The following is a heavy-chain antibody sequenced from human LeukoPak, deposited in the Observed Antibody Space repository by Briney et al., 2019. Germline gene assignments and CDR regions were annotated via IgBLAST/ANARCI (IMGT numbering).Heavy chain of an antibody. Sequence: SETLSLTCAVYGGSFSGYYWSWIRQPPGKGLEWIGEINHSGSTNYNPSLKSRVTISVDTSKNQFSLKLSSVTAADTAVYYCARRIIVVVVAAQGWGVPQTNNWFDPWGQGTLVTVSS. D-gene: IGHD2-15*01. CDR3: ARRIIVVVVAAQGWGVPQTNNWFDP. J-gene: IGHJ5*02. CDR1: GGSFSGYY. CDR2: INHSGST. V-gene: IGHV4-34*01.